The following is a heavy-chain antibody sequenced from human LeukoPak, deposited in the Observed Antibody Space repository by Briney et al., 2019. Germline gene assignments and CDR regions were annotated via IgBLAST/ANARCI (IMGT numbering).Heavy chain of an antibody. CDR3: AKDGWRQWLAHIDY. CDR1: GFTFSSYA. J-gene: IGHJ3*01. CDR2: ISYDGSNK. V-gene: IGHV3-30-3*01. Sequence: GGSLRLSCAASGFTFSSYAMHWVRQAPGKGLGWVAVISYDGSNKYYADSVKGRFTISRDNSKNTLYLQMNSLRAEDTAVYYCAKDGWRQWLAHIDYWGQGTMVTVSS. D-gene: IGHD6-19*01.